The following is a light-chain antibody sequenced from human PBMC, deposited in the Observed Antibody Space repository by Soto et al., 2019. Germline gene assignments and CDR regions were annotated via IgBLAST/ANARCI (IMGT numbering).Light chain of an antibody. V-gene: IGKV3-11*01. Sequence: EIVLTQSPATLSLSPGERATLSCRASQSVSSYLAWYQQKPGQAPRLLIYDASNRATGIPAGFSGSGSGTDLTLTISSLEPEDFAVYYCQQRSNWPPITFGQGTRLEIK. J-gene: IGKJ5*01. CDR1: QSVSSY. CDR3: QQRSNWPPIT. CDR2: DAS.